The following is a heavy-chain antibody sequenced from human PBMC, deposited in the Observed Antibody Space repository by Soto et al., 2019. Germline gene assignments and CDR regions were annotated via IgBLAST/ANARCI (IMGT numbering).Heavy chain of an antibody. D-gene: IGHD1-26*01. J-gene: IGHJ4*02. CDR2: IYYSGST. CDR1: GGSISSGGYY. CDR3: ARASGSYSSKYYFDY. V-gene: IGHV4-31*03. Sequence: SETLSLTCTVSGGSISSGGYYWSWIRQHPGKGLEWIGYIYYSGSTYYNPSLKSRVTISVDTSKNQFSLKLSSVTAADTAVYYCARASGSYSSKYYFDYWGPGALVTVSS.